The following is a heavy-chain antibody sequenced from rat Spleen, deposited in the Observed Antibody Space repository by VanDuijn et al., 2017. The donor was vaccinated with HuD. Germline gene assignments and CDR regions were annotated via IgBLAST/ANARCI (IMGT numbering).Heavy chain of an antibody. CDR3: VRQDTSGYANWFGY. J-gene: IGHJ3*01. Sequence: EVQLVESGGGLMQPGRSLKLSCAVSGFTFSNFDMAWVRQAPTKGLEWVASISSSGVTYYRDSVKGRFTVSRENAKSPLYFLMDSLRSEDTATYYCVRQDTSGYANWFGYWGQGTLVTVSS. V-gene: IGHV5-25*01. CDR2: ISSSGVT. CDR1: GFTFSNFD. D-gene: IGHD4-3*01.